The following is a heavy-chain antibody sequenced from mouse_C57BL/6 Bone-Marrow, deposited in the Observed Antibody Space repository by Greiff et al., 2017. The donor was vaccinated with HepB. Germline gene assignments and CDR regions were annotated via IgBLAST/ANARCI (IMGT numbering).Heavy chain of an antibody. CDR3: ARRGYYGDYFDY. Sequence: QVQLQQSGAELARPGASVKLSCKASGYTFTSYGISWVKQRTGQGLEWIGEIYPRSGNTYYNEKFKGKATLTADKSSSTAYMELRGLTSEDSAVYFCARRGYYGDYFDYWGQGTTLTVSS. CDR1: GYTFTSYG. CDR2: IYPRSGNT. D-gene: IGHD1-1*01. V-gene: IGHV1-81*01. J-gene: IGHJ2*01.